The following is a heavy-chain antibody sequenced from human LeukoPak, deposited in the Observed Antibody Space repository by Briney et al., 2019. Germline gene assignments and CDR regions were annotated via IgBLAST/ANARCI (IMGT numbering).Heavy chain of an antibody. J-gene: IGHJ6*03. CDR1: GGSISSYY. Sequence: SETLSLTCTVSGGSISSYYWSWIRQPPGKGLEWMGYIYYSGSTNYNPSLKSRVTISVDTSKNKFSLKLSSVTAADTAANYWASARFGYASGSYYYYYMDGWGKGTTVTISS. CDR3: ASARFGYASGSYYYYYMDG. D-gene: IGHD3-10*01. CDR2: IYYSGST. V-gene: IGHV4-59*01.